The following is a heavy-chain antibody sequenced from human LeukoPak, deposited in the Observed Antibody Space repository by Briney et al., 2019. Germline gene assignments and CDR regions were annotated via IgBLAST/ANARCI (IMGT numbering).Heavy chain of an antibody. D-gene: IGHD5-12*01. CDR3: ASLSGGYSGYDYAPTYFDY. Sequence: GASLRLSCAASGFTFSSYEMNWVRQARGRGLECISCISSSGSTIYYADSVKGRFTISRDNAKNSLYLQMNSLRAEDTAVYYCASLSGGYSGYDYAPTYFDYWGQGTLVTVSS. CDR1: GFTFSSYE. CDR2: ISSSGSTI. V-gene: IGHV3-48*03. J-gene: IGHJ4*02.